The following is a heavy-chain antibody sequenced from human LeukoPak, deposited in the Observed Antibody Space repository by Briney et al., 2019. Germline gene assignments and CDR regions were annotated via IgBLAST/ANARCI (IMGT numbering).Heavy chain of an antibody. CDR3: ARDEGAYYGSGSYDSPEY. CDR1: GYTFTDYY. CDR2: INPKSGST. D-gene: IGHD3-10*01. J-gene: IGHJ4*02. V-gene: IGHV1-2*02. Sequence: ASVKVSCKASGYTFTDYYIHWVRQAPGQGLEWLGWINPKSGSTNYAQKFQGRVTMIRDTSITTAYLELSSLRSDDTAVFYCARDEGAYYGSGSYDSPEYWGQGTLVTVSP.